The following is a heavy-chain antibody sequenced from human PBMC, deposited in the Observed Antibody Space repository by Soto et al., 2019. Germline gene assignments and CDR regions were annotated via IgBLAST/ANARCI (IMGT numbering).Heavy chain of an antibody. CDR2: INSDGSST. V-gene: IGHV3-74*01. CDR3: AKDGTQRSESSGYDFDY. D-gene: IGHD3-22*01. J-gene: IGHJ4*02. Sequence: GGSLRLSCAASGFTFSSYWMHWVRQAPGKGLVWVSRINSDGSSTYYADSVKGRFTISRDNSKKTLYLQMNSLRAEDTAVYYCAKDGTQRSESSGYDFDYWGQGTLVTVSS. CDR1: GFTFSSYW.